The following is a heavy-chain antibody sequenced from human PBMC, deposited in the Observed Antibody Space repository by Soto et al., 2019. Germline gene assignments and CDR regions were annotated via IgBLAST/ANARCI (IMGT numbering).Heavy chain of an antibody. CDR2: IIPIFSTA. D-gene: IGHD6-19*01. CDR1: GGTFSSYA. CDR3: ARLAYSSGWYKGGGMDV. V-gene: IGHV1-69*13. J-gene: IGHJ6*02. Sequence: SVKVSCKASGGTFSSYAISWVRQAPGQGLEWMGGIIPIFSTANYAQKFQGRVTITADESTSTAYMELSSLRSEDTAVYYCARLAYSSGWYKGGGMDVWGQGTTVTVSS.